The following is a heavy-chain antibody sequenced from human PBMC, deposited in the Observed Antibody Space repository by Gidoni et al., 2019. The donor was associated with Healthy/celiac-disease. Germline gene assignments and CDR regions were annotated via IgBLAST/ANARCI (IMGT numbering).Heavy chain of an antibody. CDR3: VLAPLWFGELLGSDAFDI. J-gene: IGHJ3*02. V-gene: IGHV3-23*01. D-gene: IGHD3-10*01. CDR2: ISGSGGGT. CDR1: GFTFSSYA. Sequence: EVQLLEAGGGLVQPGGSPRRPCAASGFTFSSYAMSWVRQAQGKGLEWVSAISGSGGGTYYADSVKGRFTISRDNSKYTLYLQMNLLRAEDTAVYYFVLAPLWFGELLGSDAFDIWGQGTMVTVSS.